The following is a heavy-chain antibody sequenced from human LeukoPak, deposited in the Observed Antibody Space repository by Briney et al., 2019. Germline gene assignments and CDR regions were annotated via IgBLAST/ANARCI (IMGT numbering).Heavy chain of an antibody. J-gene: IGHJ4*02. Sequence: GGSLRLSCAASGFDFKNTYMSWVRQAPGKGLEWVSIIYRGGSTYYADSVKGRFTISRDNSKSTLYIQMNSLRAEDTAVYYCARAKPKNMVRGLIMRRESRYYFDYWGQGTLVTVSS. CDR3: ARAKPKNMVRGLIMRRESRYYFDY. CDR1: GFDFKNTY. CDR2: IYRGGST. V-gene: IGHV3-53*01. D-gene: IGHD3-10*01.